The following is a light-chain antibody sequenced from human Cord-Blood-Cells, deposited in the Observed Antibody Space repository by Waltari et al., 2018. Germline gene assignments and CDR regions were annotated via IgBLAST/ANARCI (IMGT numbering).Light chain of an antibody. CDR1: SSDVGGYNY. CDR3: SSYTSSSTLV. V-gene: IGLV2-14*01. CDR2: DVS. J-gene: IGLJ3*02. Sequence: QFALTQPASVSGSPGQSITISCTGTSSDVGGYNYVSWYQQHPGKAPKLMIYDVSKRPSGVSKRFSGSKSGNTASLTLSGLQAEDEADYYCSSYTSSSTLVFGGGTKLTVL.